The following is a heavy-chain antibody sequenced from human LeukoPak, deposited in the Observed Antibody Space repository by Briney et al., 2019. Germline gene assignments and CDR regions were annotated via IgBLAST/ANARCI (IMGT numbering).Heavy chain of an antibody. V-gene: IGHV3-66*04. CDR3: ARPEMEYYYYGMDV. J-gene: IGHJ6*02. CDR2: IYSGGST. CDR1: GFTVSSNY. D-gene: IGHD5-24*01. Sequence: GGSLRLSCAASGFTVSSNYMSWVRQAPGKGLEWVSVIYSGGSTYYADSVKGRFTISRDNSKNTLYLQMNSLRAEDTAVYYCARPEMEYYYYGMDVWGQGTTDTVSS.